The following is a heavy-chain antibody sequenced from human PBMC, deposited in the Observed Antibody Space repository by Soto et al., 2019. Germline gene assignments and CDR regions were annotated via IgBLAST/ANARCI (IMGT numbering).Heavy chain of an antibody. CDR1: GFTFGNYA. CDR3: ARGRYGMDV. J-gene: IGHJ6*02. D-gene: IGHD3-16*01. Sequence: GGSLRLSCAASGFTFGNYAMSWVRQAPGKGLEWVASLGGGGDDTYYAASVKGRFTISRDNSKNTLYLQMNSLRAEDTAVYYCARGRYGMDVWGQGTTVTVSS. CDR2: LGGGGDDT. V-gene: IGHV3-23*01.